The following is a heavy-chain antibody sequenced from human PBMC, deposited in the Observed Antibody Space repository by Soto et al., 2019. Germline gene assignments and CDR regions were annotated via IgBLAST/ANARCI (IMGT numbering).Heavy chain of an antibody. CDR3: AKLDGYIYYFDH. J-gene: IGHJ4*02. Sequence: GESLRLSCAASGFTFSSYAMSWVRQAPGKGLEWVSTITGIGSGGDTFYADSVKGRFTVSRDNAKNTLYLQMNSLRAEDTAVYYCAKLDGYIYYFDHWGQGTLVTVSS. V-gene: IGHV3-23*01. D-gene: IGHD5-12*01. CDR2: ITGIGSGGDT. CDR1: GFTFSSYA.